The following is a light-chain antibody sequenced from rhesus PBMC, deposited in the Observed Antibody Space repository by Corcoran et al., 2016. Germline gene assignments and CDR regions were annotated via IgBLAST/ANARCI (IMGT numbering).Light chain of an antibody. V-gene: IGKV2-72*02. CDR2: VGS. CDR3: LQDIQLPLT. Sequence: DIVMTQTPLSLPVTPGEPASISCRSSQSLLHSNGDTYLFWYLQKPGKSPQLRIYVGSHRASGVPDRFSGRWLGTVFTLKISGVEADDVGVYYCLQDIQLPLTFGGVTKVELK. J-gene: IGKJ4*01. CDR1: QSLLHSNGDTY.